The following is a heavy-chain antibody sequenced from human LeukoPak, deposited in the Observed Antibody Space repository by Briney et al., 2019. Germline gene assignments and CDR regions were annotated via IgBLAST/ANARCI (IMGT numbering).Heavy chain of an antibody. CDR1: GFTFSSYE. V-gene: IGHV3-21*01. CDR3: ARDGEHDYGDYVGIGY. CDR2: ISSSSSYI. D-gene: IGHD4-17*01. Sequence: PGGSLRLSCAASGFTFSSYEMNWVRQAPGKGLEWVSSISSSSSYIYYADSVKGRFTISRDNAKNSLYLQMNSLRAEDTAVYYCARDGEHDYGDYVGIGYWGQGTLVTVSS. J-gene: IGHJ4*02.